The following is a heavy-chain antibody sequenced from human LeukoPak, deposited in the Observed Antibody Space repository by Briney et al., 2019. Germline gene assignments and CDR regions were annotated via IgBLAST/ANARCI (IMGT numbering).Heavy chain of an antibody. Sequence: GGSLRLSCAASGFTFSSYAMSWVRQAPGKGLEWVSAISGSGGSTYYADSVKGRFTISRDNSKNTLYLQMNSLRAEDTAVYYCAKAPGRRHSYGGPYYFDYWGQGTLVTVSS. J-gene: IGHJ4*02. CDR1: GFTFSSYA. V-gene: IGHV3-23*01. D-gene: IGHD5-18*01. CDR2: ISGSGGST. CDR3: AKAPGRRHSYGGPYYFDY.